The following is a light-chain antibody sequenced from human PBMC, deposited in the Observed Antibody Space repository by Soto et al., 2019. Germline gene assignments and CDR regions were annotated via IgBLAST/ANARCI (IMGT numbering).Light chain of an antibody. V-gene: IGLV4-69*01. CDR2: LNSDGSH. J-gene: IGLJ2*01. CDR1: SGHISYA. CDR3: QTWGTGIVV. Sequence: QLVLTQSHSASASLGASVKLTCTLSSGHISYAIAWHQQQPEKGPRYLMRLNSDGSHSKGDGIPDRFSGSSSGAERYLTISSLQSEDEADYYCQTWGTGIVVFGGGTKLTVL.